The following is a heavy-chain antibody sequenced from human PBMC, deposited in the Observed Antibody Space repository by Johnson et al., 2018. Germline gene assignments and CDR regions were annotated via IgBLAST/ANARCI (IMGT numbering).Heavy chain of an antibody. CDR3: AGGEGEWRSAYYYYFGMDV. V-gene: IGHV3-30*03. J-gene: IGHJ6*02. Sequence: VQLVQSGGGVVQPGRSLRLSCAASGFTFSSYGMHWVRQAPGKGLEWVAVVSYDGRNKYYADSVKGRFTISRDNSKNTLYLQMNSLRAEDTAVYYCAGGEGEWRSAYYYYFGMDVWGQGTTVTVSS. D-gene: IGHD3-16*01. CDR2: VSYDGRNK. CDR1: GFTFSSYG.